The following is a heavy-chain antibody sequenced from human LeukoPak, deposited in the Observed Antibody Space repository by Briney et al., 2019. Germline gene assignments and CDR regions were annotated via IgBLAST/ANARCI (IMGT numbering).Heavy chain of an antibody. V-gene: IGHV1-2*02. D-gene: IGHD3-10*01. Sequence: GASVKVSCKASGYTFTGYYMHWVRQAPGQGLEWMGWINPNRGGTNYAQKCQGRVTMTRDTSISTAYMELSRLRSDDTAVYYCARRGRHYYGSGSYYSLGPVDPWGQGTLVTVSS. CDR1: GYTFTGYY. CDR3: ARRGRHYYGSGSYYSLGPVDP. J-gene: IGHJ5*02. CDR2: INPNRGGT.